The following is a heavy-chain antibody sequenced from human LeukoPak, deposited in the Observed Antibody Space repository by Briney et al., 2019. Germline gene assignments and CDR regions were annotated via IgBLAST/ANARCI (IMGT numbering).Heavy chain of an antibody. CDR3: AKDIVAVAGDPWRKIDY. CDR2: ISSSSNTI. J-gene: IGHJ4*02. D-gene: IGHD6-19*01. V-gene: IGHV3-48*01. Sequence: PGGSLRLSCAASGFTFSSYSMNWVRQAPGKGLEWVSYISSSSNTIYYADSVKGRFTISRDNSKNTLYLQMNSLRAEDTAVYYCAKDIVAVAGDPWRKIDYWGQGTLVTVSS. CDR1: GFTFSSYS.